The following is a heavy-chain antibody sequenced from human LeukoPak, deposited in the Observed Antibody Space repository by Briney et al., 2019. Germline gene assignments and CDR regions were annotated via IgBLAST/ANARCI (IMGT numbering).Heavy chain of an antibody. CDR2: IYHTGTT. Sequence: SQTLSLTCSVSGVSIRNGGFYWSWIRQSPGKGLEWIGYIYHTGTTYYNRSLKSRVTISVDTSKNQFSLKVWSVTASDAAVYYCSTSADSAGYLTSFDPWGQGTLVTVSS. V-gene: IGHV4-31*03. J-gene: IGHJ5*02. CDR1: GVSIRNGGFY. D-gene: IGHD3-22*01. CDR3: STSADSAGYLTSFDP.